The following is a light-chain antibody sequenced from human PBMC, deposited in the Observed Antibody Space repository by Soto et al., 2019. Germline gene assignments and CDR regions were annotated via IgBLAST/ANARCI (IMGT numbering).Light chain of an antibody. Sequence: EIVLTQSPATLSLSPGERATLSCRASQNLANHLDWYPQKPGQAPRLLIYESSNRATGIAARFSGRGSGTDFTLTISSLEPEDFAVYYCQQRSNWPTFGQGTKVDVK. J-gene: IGKJ1*01. CDR1: QNLANH. V-gene: IGKV3-11*01. CDR3: QQRSNWPT. CDR2: ESS.